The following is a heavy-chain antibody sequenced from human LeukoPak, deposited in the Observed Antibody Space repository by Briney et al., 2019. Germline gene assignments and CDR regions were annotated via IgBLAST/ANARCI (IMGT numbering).Heavy chain of an antibody. D-gene: IGHD6-19*01. CDR1: GFTFSNYN. J-gene: IGHJ3*02. Sequence: PGGSLRLSCAASGFTFSNYNMNWVRQAPGKGLEWVSYISSSGNTIYYADSVKGRFTISRDNSKNTLYLQMNSLRAEDTAVYYCARPGSSGWPHDAFDIWGQGTMVTVSS. V-gene: IGHV3-48*01. CDR2: ISSSGNTI. CDR3: ARPGSSGWPHDAFDI.